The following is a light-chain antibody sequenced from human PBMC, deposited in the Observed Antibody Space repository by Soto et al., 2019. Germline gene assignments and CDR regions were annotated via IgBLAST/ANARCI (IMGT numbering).Light chain of an antibody. CDR3: SSKRPDV. V-gene: IGLV2-14*01. CDR2: EVS. CDR1: SSVIRDYNY. J-gene: IGLJ1*01. Sequence: QSALTQPASVSGSPGQSITISCTGTSSVIRDYNYVSWYQQLPGNAPKLIMYEVSNRPSGISNRFSGSKSGNTASLTISGLQGEEEADYYCSSKRPDVFGTWTKLTVL.